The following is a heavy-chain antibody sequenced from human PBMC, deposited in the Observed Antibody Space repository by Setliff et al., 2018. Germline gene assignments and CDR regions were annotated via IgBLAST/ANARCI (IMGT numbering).Heavy chain of an antibody. CDR3: ARVPALGGMVGTHGIDY. D-gene: IGHD1-26*01. J-gene: IGHJ4*02. CDR1: SLSVSSGYF. CDR2: LYHGGTT. Sequence: SETLSLTCAVSSLSVSSGYFWGWIRQPPGKGLEWIGCLYHGGTTHYNPSLKSRVTISLDTSKNGFSLKLSSVTAADTAVYYCARVPALGGMVGTHGIDYWGQGTQVTVSS. V-gene: IGHV4-38-2*01.